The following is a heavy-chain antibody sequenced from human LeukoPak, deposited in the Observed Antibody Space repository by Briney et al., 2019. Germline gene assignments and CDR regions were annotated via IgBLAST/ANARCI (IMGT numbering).Heavy chain of an antibody. CDR2: ISFDGASK. J-gene: IGHJ4*02. V-gene: IGHV3-30*04. D-gene: IGHD6-13*01. Sequence: GGSLRLSCAAPGFTFSSYAMHWVRQAPGKGLEWVAVISFDGASKYYADSVKGRFTISRDDSKNTLYLQMNSLRAEDTAVYYCARGGVYSGSWYGDYWGQGTLVTVSS. CDR3: ARGGVYSGSWYGDY. CDR1: GFTFSSYA.